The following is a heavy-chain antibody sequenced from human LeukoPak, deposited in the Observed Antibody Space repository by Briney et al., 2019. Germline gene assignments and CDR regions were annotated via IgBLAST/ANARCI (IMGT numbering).Heavy chain of an antibody. J-gene: IGHJ4*02. CDR2: ISHTGHT. V-gene: IGHV4-34*01. CDR3: AKTVFLAGWDFDY. D-gene: IGHD6-19*01. Sequence: SETLSLTCAVYGGFFTSYYCCGIRQPPGKGLEWIGEISHTGHTNYNPSLKSRVTISVDMSKNQFSLKLTSVTAADTAVYYCAKTVFLAGWDFDYWGQGALVTVSS. CDR1: GGFFTSYY.